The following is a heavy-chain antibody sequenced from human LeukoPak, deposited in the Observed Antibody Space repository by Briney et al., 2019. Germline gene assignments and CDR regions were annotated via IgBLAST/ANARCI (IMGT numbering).Heavy chain of an antibody. Sequence: GGSLRLSCAASGFTFSSYAMSWVRQAPGKGLEWVSAISGSGGSTYCADSVKGRFTISRDNSKNTLYLQMNSLRAEDTAVYYCAKDLGYCSGGSCLALDYWGQGTLVTVSS. J-gene: IGHJ4*02. V-gene: IGHV3-23*01. CDR1: GFTFSSYA. CDR3: AKDLGYCSGGSCLALDY. D-gene: IGHD2-15*01. CDR2: ISGSGGST.